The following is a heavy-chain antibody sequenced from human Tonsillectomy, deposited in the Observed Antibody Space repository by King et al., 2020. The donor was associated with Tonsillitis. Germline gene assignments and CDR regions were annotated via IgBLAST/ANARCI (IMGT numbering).Heavy chain of an antibody. D-gene: IGHD3-22*01. CDR3: ATRRPNCDDGRGCYFEF. CDR1: GFTFSASA. V-gene: IGHV3-73*02. CDR2: VRSITNNHAT. J-gene: IGHJ4*02. Sequence: VQLVESGGGLVQPGGSLKLSCAASGFTFSASAMHWVRQASGKGLEWVGRVRSITNNHATASAASVKGRFTISRDDSKHAPYLQMDSLKTEDTAMYYCATRRPNCDDGRGCYFEFWGRGTLLPVSS.